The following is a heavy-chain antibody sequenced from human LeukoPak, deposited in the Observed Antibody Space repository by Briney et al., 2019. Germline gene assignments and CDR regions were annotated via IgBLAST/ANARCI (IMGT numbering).Heavy chain of an antibody. J-gene: IGHJ4*02. CDR3: ARVSGYSYGTTV. D-gene: IGHD5-18*01. CDR2: ISSSSSYI. Sequence: GGSLRLSCAASGFTFSSYSMNWVGQAPGKGLEGVSSISSSSSYIYYADSVKGRFTISRDNAKNSLYLQMNSLRAEDTAVYYCARVSGYSYGTTVWGQGTLVSVSS. V-gene: IGHV3-21*01. CDR1: GFTFSSYS.